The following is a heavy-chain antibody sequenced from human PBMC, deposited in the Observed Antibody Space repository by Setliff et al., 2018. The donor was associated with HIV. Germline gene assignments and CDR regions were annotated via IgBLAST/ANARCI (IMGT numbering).Heavy chain of an antibody. V-gene: IGHV3-7*03. CDR1: GFTFSSYW. Sequence: GESLKISCAASGFTFSSYWMSWVRQAPGKGLEWVANIKQDGSEKNYVDSVKGRFTVSRDNDEKSMYLQSHSLRAEDTAVYYCARKTYYYDNSKGYFDYWGQGTLVTVSS. CDR3: ARKTYYYDNSKGYFDY. CDR2: IKQDGSEK. D-gene: IGHD3-22*01. J-gene: IGHJ4*02.